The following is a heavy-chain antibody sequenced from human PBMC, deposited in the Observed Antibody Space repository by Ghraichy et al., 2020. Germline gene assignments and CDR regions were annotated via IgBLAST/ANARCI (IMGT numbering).Heavy chain of an antibody. CDR3: AKESAFWSGYSLDY. Sequence: GGSLRLSCAASGFTFSGYAMSWVRQAPGKGLEWVSAISGSGSSTYYADSVKGRFTISRDKSKNTLYLQMNSLRAEDTAVYYCAKESAFWSGYSLDYWGQGTLVTVSS. J-gene: IGHJ4*02. CDR2: ISGSGSST. CDR1: GFTFSGYA. D-gene: IGHD3-3*01. V-gene: IGHV3-23*01.